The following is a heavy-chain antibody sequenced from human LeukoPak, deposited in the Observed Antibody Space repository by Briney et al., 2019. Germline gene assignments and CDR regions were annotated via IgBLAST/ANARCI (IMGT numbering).Heavy chain of an antibody. CDR1: GFSFSSYG. CDR3: AKGFYDFWSGYGDSSRYYMDV. J-gene: IGHJ6*03. D-gene: IGHD3-3*01. CDR2: IRYDGSNK. Sequence: PGGSLRLSCAASGFSFSSYGMQWVRQAPGKGLEWVAFIRYDGSNKYYADSVKGRFTISRDNSKDTLYLQLNSLRAEDTAVYYCAKGFYDFWSGYGDSSRYYMDVWGKGTTVTVSS. V-gene: IGHV3-30*02.